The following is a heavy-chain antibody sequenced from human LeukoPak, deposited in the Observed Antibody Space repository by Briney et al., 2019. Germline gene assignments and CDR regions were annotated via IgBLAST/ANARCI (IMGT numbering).Heavy chain of an antibody. J-gene: IGHJ4*02. V-gene: IGHV1-2*02. CDR1: GYTFTDYY. D-gene: IGHD5-18*01. Sequence: GASVKVSCKASGYTFTDYYIHWVRQAPGHGLEWLGWMNVKTGATSSAQRFPGRVTMTRDMSTSTVYMELSSLRSEDTAVYYCARAGSYGDLLPRLGLFYWGQGTLVTVSS. CDR2: MNVKTGAT. CDR3: ARAGSYGDLLPRLGLFY.